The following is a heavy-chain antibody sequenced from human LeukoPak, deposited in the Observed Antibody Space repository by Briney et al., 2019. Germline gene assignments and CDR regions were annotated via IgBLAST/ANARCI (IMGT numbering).Heavy chain of an antibody. J-gene: IGHJ3*02. V-gene: IGHV3-33*06. D-gene: IGHD3-10*01. CDR1: GFTFSSYD. CDR3: AKDVEGVYAFYI. CDR2: IWYDGSTK. Sequence: GGSLRLSCAESGFTFSSYDMHGVGQAPGKGLEWVAVIWYDGSTKYYADSVKGRLTISRENSSITLCLQMNSLRAEDTAVYFCAKDVEGVYAFYIWGQGTILTVSS.